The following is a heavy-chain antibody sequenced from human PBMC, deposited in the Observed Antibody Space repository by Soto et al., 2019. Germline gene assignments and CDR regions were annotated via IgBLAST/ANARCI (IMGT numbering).Heavy chain of an antibody. CDR1: GFPFTSYG. J-gene: IGHJ4*02. CDR3: VGGQYYFDY. Sequence: QVQLVESGGGVVQPGRSLRLSCAASGFPFTSYGMHWVREGPDKGLAWVAIISYDGSDKYYADSVKGRFTISRDNSKNTLDLQMNSLRPEDTALYYCVGGQYYFDYRGQGTLVIVSS. D-gene: IGHD3-10*01. V-gene: IGHV3-30*03. CDR2: ISYDGSDK.